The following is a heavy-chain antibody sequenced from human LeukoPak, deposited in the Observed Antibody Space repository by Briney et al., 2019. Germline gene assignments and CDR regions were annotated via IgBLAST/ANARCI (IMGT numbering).Heavy chain of an antibody. Sequence: GRSLRLSCAASGFTFSSYAMHWVRQAPGKGLEWVAVISYDGSNKYYADSVKGRFTISRDNSKNTLYLQMNSLRAEDTAVYYCAKDGSIVGANNWFDPWGQGTLVTVSS. CDR3: AKDGSIVGANNWFDP. CDR2: ISYDGSNK. CDR1: GFTFSSYA. J-gene: IGHJ5*02. D-gene: IGHD1-26*01. V-gene: IGHV3-30-3*01.